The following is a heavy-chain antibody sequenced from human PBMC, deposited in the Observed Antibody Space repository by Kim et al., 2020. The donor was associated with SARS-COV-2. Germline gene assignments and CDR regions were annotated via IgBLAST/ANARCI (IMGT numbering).Heavy chain of an antibody. V-gene: IGHV3-48*02. D-gene: IGHD3-10*01. CDR3: ASITMVRGPEVD. Sequence: YYADSVKGRFTISRDNAKNSLYLQMNSLRDEDTAVYYCASITMVRGPEVDWGQGTLVTVSS. J-gene: IGHJ4*02.